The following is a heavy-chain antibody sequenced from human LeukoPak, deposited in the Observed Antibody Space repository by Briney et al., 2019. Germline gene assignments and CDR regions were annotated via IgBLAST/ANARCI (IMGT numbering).Heavy chain of an antibody. CDR2: ISTSGST. CDR3: AREDVY. V-gene: IGHV4-4*07. CDR1: DSSISSYY. Sequence: SETLSLTCTVSDSSISSYYWSWIRKPAGKVLEWIGRISTSGSTNYNPSLKSRVTMSVDTSKNQFSLKLSSVTAADTDVYYCAREDVYWGQGTLVTVSS. J-gene: IGHJ4*02.